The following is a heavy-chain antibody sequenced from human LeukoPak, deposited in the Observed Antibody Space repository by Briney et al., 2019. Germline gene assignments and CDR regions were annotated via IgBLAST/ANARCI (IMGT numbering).Heavy chain of an antibody. CDR1: GLSFSTYA. V-gene: IGHV3-23*01. Sequence: QPGGSLRLSCAASGLSFSTYAMSWVRQAPGKGLEWVSAISGSGSSTFYADSVKGRFTISRDNSKNTLYLQMNSLRAEDTAVYHCRAYASGSPIIRWGFWGQGALVTVSS. D-gene: IGHD3-10*01. J-gene: IGHJ4*02. CDR2: ISGSGSST. CDR3: RAYASGSPIIRWGF.